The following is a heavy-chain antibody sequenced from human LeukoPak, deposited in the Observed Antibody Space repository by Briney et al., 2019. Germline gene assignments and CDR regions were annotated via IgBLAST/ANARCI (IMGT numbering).Heavy chain of an antibody. CDR1: GGSISSGSYY. J-gene: IGHJ4*02. CDR2: IYYSGST. V-gene: IGHV4-61*01. Sequence: PSETLSLTCTVSGGSISSGSYYWSWIRQPPGKGLEWIGYIYYSGSTNYNPSLKSRVTISVDTSKNQFSLKLSSVTAADTAVYYCARGDGYKSVVGFDYWGQGTLVTVSS. CDR3: ARGDGYKSVVGFDY. D-gene: IGHD2-21*01.